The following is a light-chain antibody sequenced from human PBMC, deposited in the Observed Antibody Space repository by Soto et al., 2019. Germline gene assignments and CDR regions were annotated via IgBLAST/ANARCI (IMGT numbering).Light chain of an antibody. CDR3: SSYTSSSTLGV. CDR2: DVS. J-gene: IGLJ1*01. CDR1: SSDVGGYNY. Sequence: QSALTQPVSGSGSPGQWITISCTGTSSDVGGYNYVSWYQQLPGKAPKLMTYDVSNRPSGVSDRFSGSKSGNTASLTISGLQAEDEADYYCSSYTSSSTLGVFGTGTKVTVL. V-gene: IGLV2-14*03.